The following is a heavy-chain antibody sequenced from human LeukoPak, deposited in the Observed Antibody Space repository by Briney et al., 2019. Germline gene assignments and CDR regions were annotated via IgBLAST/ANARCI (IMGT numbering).Heavy chain of an antibody. D-gene: IGHD7-27*01. CDR2: ISYDGSNK. Sequence: PGGSLRLSCVASGFTFSSYAMHWVRQAPGKGLEWVAIISYDGSNKYYADSVKGRFTISRDNSKNTLYLQMNSLRAEDTAVYYCAKGIGGFANWGASWGMDVWGQGTTVTVSS. CDR3: AKGIGGFANWGASWGMDV. J-gene: IGHJ6*02. V-gene: IGHV3-30-3*01. CDR1: GFTFSSYA.